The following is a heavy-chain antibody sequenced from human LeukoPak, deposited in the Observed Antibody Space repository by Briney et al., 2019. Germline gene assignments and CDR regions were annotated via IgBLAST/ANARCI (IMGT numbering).Heavy chain of an antibody. J-gene: IGHJ6*03. CDR3: ARDSGSGSGAVASSYYYYMDV. Sequence: ASVKVSCKASGYTFTSYGVSWVRQAPGQGLEWMGWISAYNGNTNYAQKLQGRVTMTTDTSTSTAYMELRSLRSDDTAVYYCARDSGSGSGAVASSYYYYMDVWGKGTTVTVSS. CDR2: ISAYNGNT. D-gene: IGHD6-19*01. V-gene: IGHV1-18*01. CDR1: GYTFTSYG.